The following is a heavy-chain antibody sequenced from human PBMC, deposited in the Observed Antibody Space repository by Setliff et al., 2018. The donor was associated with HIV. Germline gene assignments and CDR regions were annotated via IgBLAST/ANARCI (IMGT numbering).Heavy chain of an antibody. CDR1: GYTFITYG. D-gene: IGHD3-10*01. J-gene: IGHJ5*02. CDR3: ARGQSPTARGDWFDP. Sequence: GASVKVSCKASGYTFITYGITWVRQAPGQGLEWMGWINAGNGKTKYSQKFQGRVTIMRDTSASTAYMELSSLRSEDTAVYYCARGQSPTARGDWFDPWGQGTLVTVSS. V-gene: IGHV1-18*01. CDR2: INAGNGKT.